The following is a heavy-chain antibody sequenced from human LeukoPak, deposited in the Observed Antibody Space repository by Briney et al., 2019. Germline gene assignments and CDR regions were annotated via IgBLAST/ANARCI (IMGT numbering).Heavy chain of an antibody. V-gene: IGHV5-51*01. D-gene: IGHD3-9*01. CDR3: ARPYSDILTVDY. CDR1: GYSFISYW. Sequence: GESLKTSCKGHGYSFISYWIGWVRQMPGKGLEWMGIIHPSDSNTRYSPSFQAQVTISVDKSISTAYLQWSSLKASDTAMYYCARPYSDILTVDYWGQGTLVTVSS. J-gene: IGHJ4*02. CDR2: IHPSDSNT.